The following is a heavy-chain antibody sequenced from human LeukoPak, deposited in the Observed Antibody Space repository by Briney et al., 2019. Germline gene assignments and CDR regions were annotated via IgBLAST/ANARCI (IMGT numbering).Heavy chain of an antibody. CDR1: GFTFSSYS. Sequence: PGGSLRLSCAASGFTFSSYSMNWVRQAPGKGLEWVSYISSSSSSTIYYADSVKGRFTISRDNAKNSLYLQMNSLRAEDTAVYYCARVDDRKVIVGATGFDYWGQGTLVTVSS. V-gene: IGHV3-48*04. CDR2: ISSSSSSTI. J-gene: IGHJ4*02. CDR3: ARVDDRKVIVGATGFDY. D-gene: IGHD1-26*01.